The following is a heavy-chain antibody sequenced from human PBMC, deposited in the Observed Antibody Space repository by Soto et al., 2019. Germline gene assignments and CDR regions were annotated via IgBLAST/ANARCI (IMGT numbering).Heavy chain of an antibody. CDR1: GFTFSSYG. V-gene: IGHV3-30*18. CDR2: ISYDGSNK. Sequence: GGSLRLSCAASGFTFSSYGMHWVRQAPGKGLEWVAVISYDGSNKYYADSVRGRFTISRDNSKNTLYLQMNSLRAEDTAVYYCAKGYSSGWYATFYVPMDVWGQGTTVTVSS. CDR3: AKGYSSGWYATFYVPMDV. J-gene: IGHJ6*02. D-gene: IGHD6-19*01.